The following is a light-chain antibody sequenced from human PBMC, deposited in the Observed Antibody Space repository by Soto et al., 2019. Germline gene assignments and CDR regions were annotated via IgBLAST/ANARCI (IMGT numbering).Light chain of an antibody. Sequence: EVVLTQSPGTLSLSPGERATLSCRASQSIVSSSLAWYQQKPGQAPRLVIYGASTRATGIPERFSGSTSGTDFPLTISRVEPEDFAVFYCQHYGSGGYTFGQGTKLEIK. V-gene: IGKV3-20*01. CDR3: QHYGSGGYT. J-gene: IGKJ2*01. CDR2: GAS. CDR1: QSIVSSS.